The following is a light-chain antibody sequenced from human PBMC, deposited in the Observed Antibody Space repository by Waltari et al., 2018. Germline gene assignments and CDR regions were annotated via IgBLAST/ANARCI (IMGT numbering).Light chain of an antibody. CDR3: QQYSSFST. V-gene: IGKV1-5*03. Sequence: DIQMTQSPSTLSASVGDRVTISCRASQSVGTWLAWYQQKPGKAPKLLIYMASSLESGVPSRFRGSGSVTEFTLTISSLQPDDFATYSCQQYSSFSTFGQGTKLDI. J-gene: IGKJ2*01. CDR1: QSVGTW. CDR2: MAS.